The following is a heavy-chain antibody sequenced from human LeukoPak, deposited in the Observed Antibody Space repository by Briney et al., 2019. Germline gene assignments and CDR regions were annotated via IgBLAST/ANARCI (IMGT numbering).Heavy chain of an antibody. CDR1: GFTFSSYS. CDR2: ISSSSSTI. V-gene: IGHV3-48*04. J-gene: IGHJ4*02. CDR3: ARARITIFGVVGF. D-gene: IGHD3-3*01. Sequence: GGSLRLSCAASGFTFSSYSMNWVRQAPGKGLEWVSYISSSSSTIYYADSVKGRFTISRDNAKNSLYLQMNSLRAEDTAVYYCARARITIFGVVGFWGQGTLVTVSS.